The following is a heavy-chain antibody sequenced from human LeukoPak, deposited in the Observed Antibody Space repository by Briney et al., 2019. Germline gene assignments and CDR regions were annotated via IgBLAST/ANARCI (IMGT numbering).Heavy chain of an antibody. V-gene: IGHV5-51*01. CDR3: ARTSCGGSCYSGNWFDP. CDR1: GYSFSSYW. Sequence: GESLKISCKGSGYSFSSYWIGWVRQMPGKGLEWMGIIYAFDSDTRYSPSFQGQVTISADKSISTAYLQWSSLKASDTAMYYCARTSCGGSCYSGNWFDPWGQGTLVTVSS. D-gene: IGHD2-15*01. CDR2: IYAFDSDT. J-gene: IGHJ5*02.